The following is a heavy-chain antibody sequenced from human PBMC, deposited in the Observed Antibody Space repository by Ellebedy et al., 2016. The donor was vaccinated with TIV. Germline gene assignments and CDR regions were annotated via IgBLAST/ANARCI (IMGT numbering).Heavy chain of an antibody. CDR1: GFTFSSYG. D-gene: IGHD3-3*01. Sequence: PGGSLRLSCAASGFTFSSYGMHRVRQAPGKGLEWVAVIWCDGSNRYYADSVKGRFTISRDNSKNTLYLQMNSLRAEDTAVYYCARGGLTFFGVAGGGAAFDIWGQGTMVTVSS. J-gene: IGHJ3*02. CDR3: ARGGLTFFGVAGGGAAFDI. V-gene: IGHV3-33*01. CDR2: IWCDGSNR.